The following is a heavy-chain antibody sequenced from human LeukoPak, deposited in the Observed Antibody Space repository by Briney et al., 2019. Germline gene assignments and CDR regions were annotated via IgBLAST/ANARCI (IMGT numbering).Heavy chain of an antibody. CDR3: AKLYGDYDY. Sequence: GGSLRLSCAASGFTFSSYEMNWVRQAPGKGLEWVSYISSSGSTIYYADSVKGRFTISRDNAKNTLYLQMISLRAEDTALFYCAKLYGDYDYWGRGTLVTVSS. CDR1: GFTFSSYE. J-gene: IGHJ4*02. CDR2: ISSSGSTI. D-gene: IGHD4-17*01. V-gene: IGHV3-48*03.